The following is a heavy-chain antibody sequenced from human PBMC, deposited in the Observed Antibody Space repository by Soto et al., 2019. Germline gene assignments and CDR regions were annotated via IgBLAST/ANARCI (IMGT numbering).Heavy chain of an antibody. V-gene: IGHV3-30-3*01. CDR3: AREFPLSSGWQPGDY. J-gene: IGHJ4*02. CDR1: GFTFSSYT. CDR2: ISYDGSNK. D-gene: IGHD6-19*01. Sequence: QVQLVESGGGVVQPGRSQRLSCAASGFTFSSYTMHWVRQAPGKGLEWVSVISYDGSNKYYADSVKGRFTISRDNSKNTLYLQMNSLRAEDTAVYYCAREFPLSSGWQPGDYWGQGTLVTVSS.